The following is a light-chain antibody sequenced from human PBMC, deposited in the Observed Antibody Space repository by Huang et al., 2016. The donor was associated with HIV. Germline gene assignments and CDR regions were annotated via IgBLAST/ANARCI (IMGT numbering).Light chain of an antibody. V-gene: IGKV1-39*01. CDR3: QQTYNTPRT. J-gene: IGKJ2*02. CDR2: AAS. CDR1: QSISNF. Sequence: DILMTQSPSSLSASIEDRVTITCRARQSISNFLNWYQHKPGKAPNLLIYAASRFQSGGPPMFDGVVSGTDFTLTISSLQPEEFATYFCQQTYNTPRTLGRGTRLEIK.